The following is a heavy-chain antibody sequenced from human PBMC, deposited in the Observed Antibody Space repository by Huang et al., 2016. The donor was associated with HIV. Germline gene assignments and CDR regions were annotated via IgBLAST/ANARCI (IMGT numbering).Heavy chain of an antibody. CDR3: ARERYYYDRSGYYTPVEYFHH. D-gene: IGHD3-22*01. CDR1: GYTFINYA. J-gene: IGHJ1*01. Sequence: QVQLVQSGAEVKKPGASVKVSCKASGYTFINYAINWVRQAPGQSLEWMGWISGYNGKTNDAQKGQGRVTMTKDTSTSTAYMELRSLISDDTAVYYCARERYYYDRSGYYTPVEYFHHWGQGTLVTVSS. CDR2: ISGYNGKT. V-gene: IGHV1-18*01.